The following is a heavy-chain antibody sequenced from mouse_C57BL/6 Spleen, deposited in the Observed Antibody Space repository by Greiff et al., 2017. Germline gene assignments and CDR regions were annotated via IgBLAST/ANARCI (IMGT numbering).Heavy chain of an antibody. CDR1: GFTFSSYA. V-gene: IGHV5-4*01. CDR2: ISDGGSYT. CDR3: ARDPVYYYGSSPYFDG. D-gene: IGHD1-1*01. J-gene: IGHJ1*03. Sequence: EVMLVESGGGLVKPGGSLKLSCAASGFTFSSYAMSWVRQTPEKRLAWVATISDGGSYTYYPDNVKGRVTISRDNAKNNLYLQMSHLKSEDTAMYYCARDPVYYYGSSPYFDGWGTGTTVTVSS.